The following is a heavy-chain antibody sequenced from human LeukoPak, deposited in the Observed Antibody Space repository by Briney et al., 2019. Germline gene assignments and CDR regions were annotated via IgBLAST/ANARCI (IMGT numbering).Heavy chain of an antibody. CDR1: GFSVNNNY. CDR2: IYGGGDT. J-gene: IGHJ4*02. Sequence: PGGSLRLSCAASGFSVNNNYVNWVRQAPGKGLEWVSIIYGGGDTPYADSVKGRFTISRDNSKNTVYLQMNSLRAEDTALYYCAKESGYYHYWGQGTQVTVSS. D-gene: IGHD3-3*01. CDR3: AKESGYYHY. V-gene: IGHV3-53*01.